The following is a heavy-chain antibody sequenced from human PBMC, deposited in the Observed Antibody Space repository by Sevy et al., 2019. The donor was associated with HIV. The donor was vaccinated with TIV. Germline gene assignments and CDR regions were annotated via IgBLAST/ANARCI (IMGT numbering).Heavy chain of an antibody. CDR2: IFSSGST. D-gene: IGHD6-19*01. CDR3: GGLFWWYRSCWSYFDY. J-gene: IGHJ4*02. Sequence: GGSLRLSCAISGFTVNDKYIIWVRQAPGKGLEWVSVIFSSGSTYYADSAKGRFTISRDNSKNTVDLQMNSVRAEDTAVYYYGGLFWWYRSCWSYFDYWGQGTLVTVSS. CDR1: GFTVNDKY. V-gene: IGHV3-66*02.